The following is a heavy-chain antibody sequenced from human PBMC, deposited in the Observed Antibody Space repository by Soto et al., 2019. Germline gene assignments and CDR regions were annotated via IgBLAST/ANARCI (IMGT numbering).Heavy chain of an antibody. V-gene: IGHV3-23*01. CDR2: ISGSGGST. CDR3: AKTALIAVAGTPFGLGY. D-gene: IGHD6-19*01. J-gene: IGHJ4*02. CDR1: GFTFSSYA. Sequence: GGSLRLSCAASGFTFSSYAMSWVRQAPGKGLEWVSAISGSGGSTYYADSVKGRFTISRDNSKYTLYLQMNSLRAEDTAVYYCAKTALIAVAGTPFGLGYWGQGTLVTVSS.